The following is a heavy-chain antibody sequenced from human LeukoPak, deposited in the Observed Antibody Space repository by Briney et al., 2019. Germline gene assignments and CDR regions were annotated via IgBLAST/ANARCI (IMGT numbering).Heavy chain of an antibody. Sequence: SETLFLTCSVSGASISGGTYYWGWIRQPPGKGLEWIGSIYYTGSTYDNPSLKSRVTISVDTSKNQFSLKLSSVTAADTAVYCCARRGGSGRAFDYWGQGTLVTVSS. V-gene: IGHV4-39*01. J-gene: IGHJ4*02. CDR3: ARRGGSGRAFDY. D-gene: IGHD1-26*01. CDR1: GASISGGTYY. CDR2: IYYTGST.